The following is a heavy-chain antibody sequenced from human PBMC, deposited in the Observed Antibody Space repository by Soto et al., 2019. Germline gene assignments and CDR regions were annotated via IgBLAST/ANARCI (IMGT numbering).Heavy chain of an antibody. D-gene: IGHD3-10*01. V-gene: IGHV4-30-2*01. J-gene: IGHJ6*02. CDR1: GGSISSGGYS. CDR2: IYHSGST. Sequence: LSLPCAVSGGSISSGGYSWSWIRQPPGKGLEWIGYIYHSGSTYYNPSLKSRVTISVDRSKNQFSLKLSSVTAADTAVYYCARGPITVSRWYYGMDVWGQGTTVTVSS. CDR3: ARGPITVSRWYYGMDV.